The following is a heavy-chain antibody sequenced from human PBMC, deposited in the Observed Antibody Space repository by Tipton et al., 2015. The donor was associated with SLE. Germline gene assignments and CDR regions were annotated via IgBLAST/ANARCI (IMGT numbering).Heavy chain of an antibody. V-gene: IGHV4-39*07. Sequence: TLSLTCTVSGGSISSSSYYWGWIRQPPGKGLEWIGNIYYTGNTFYNPSLRSRITISVDTSKNQFSLRLSSVTAADTAVYYCARYPMVRGAVDFWGQGTLVTVSS. CDR2: IYYTGNT. J-gene: IGHJ4*02. CDR1: GGSISSSSYY. D-gene: IGHD3-10*01. CDR3: ARYPMVRGAVDF.